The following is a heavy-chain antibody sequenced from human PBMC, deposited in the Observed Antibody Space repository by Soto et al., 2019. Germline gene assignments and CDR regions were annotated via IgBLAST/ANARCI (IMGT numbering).Heavy chain of an antibody. Sequence: GGSLRLSCAASGFTFSSYAMSWVRQAPGKGLEWISAITGSGGNTYHADSVKGRFTISRDNSKNMLFMQMNSLRAEDTAVYYCAKGSANVSPYYFDCWGQGTLVTVSS. CDR1: GFTFSSYA. J-gene: IGHJ4*02. V-gene: IGHV3-23*01. CDR2: ITGSGGNT. CDR3: AKGSANVSPYYFDC.